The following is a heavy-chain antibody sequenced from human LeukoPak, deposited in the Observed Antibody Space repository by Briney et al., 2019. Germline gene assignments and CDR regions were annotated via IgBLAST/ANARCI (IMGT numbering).Heavy chain of an antibody. CDR1: GFTFSTSA. V-gene: IGHV3-23*01. CDR3: TKGPRSIDY. CDR2: ISGSGTST. D-gene: IGHD4-17*01. J-gene: IGHJ4*02. Sequence: GGSLRLSCAASGFTFSTSAMSWVRQAPGKGLEWFSAISGSGTSTYYSDSVKGRFTISRDNSKHMLYLQMNSLRAEDTAVYYCTKGPRSIDYWGQGTLVTVSS.